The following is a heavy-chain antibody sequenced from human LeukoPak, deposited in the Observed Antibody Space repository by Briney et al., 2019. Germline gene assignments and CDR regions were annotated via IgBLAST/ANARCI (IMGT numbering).Heavy chain of an antibody. CDR2: IYTSGST. Sequence: SETLSLTCTVPGGSISSYYWSWIRQPAGKGLEWIGRIYTSGSTNYNPSLKSRVTMSVDTSKNQFSLKLSSVTAADTAVYYCARDTFDGYSYGFETKIGGFYYYYGMDVWGQGTTVTVSS. D-gene: IGHD5-18*01. CDR3: ARDTFDGYSYGFETKIGGFYYYYGMDV. V-gene: IGHV4-4*07. CDR1: GGSISSYY. J-gene: IGHJ6*02.